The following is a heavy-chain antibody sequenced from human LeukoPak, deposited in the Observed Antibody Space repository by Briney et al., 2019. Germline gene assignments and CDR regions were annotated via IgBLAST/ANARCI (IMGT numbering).Heavy chain of an antibody. CDR2: INHSGST. Sequence: PSETLSLTCAVYGGSFSGYYWSWIRQPPGKGLEWIGEINHSGSTNYNPSLKSRVTISVDTSKNQCSLKLSSVTAADTAVYYRARGSSSSSSVWFDPWGQGTLVTVSS. CDR1: GGSFSGYY. D-gene: IGHD6-6*01. V-gene: IGHV4-34*01. CDR3: ARGSSSSSSVWFDP. J-gene: IGHJ5*02.